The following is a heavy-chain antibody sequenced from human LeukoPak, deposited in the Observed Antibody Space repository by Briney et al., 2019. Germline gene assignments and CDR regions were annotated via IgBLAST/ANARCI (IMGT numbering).Heavy chain of an antibody. J-gene: IGHJ4*02. V-gene: IGHV4-31*03. CDR2: IYYSGST. Sequence: KPSETLSLTCTVSGGSISSGGYYWSWIRQHPGKGLEWIGYIYYSGSTYYNPSLKSRVTISVDTSKNQFSLKLSSVTAADTAVYYCARGLRFLEWLSPITFDYWGQGTLVTVSS. CDR1: GGSISSGGYY. D-gene: IGHD3-3*01. CDR3: ARGLRFLEWLSPITFDY.